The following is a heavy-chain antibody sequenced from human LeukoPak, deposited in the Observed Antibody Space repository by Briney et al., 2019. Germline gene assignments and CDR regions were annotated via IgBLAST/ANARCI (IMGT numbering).Heavy chain of an antibody. CDR2: IKEDGSEK. Sequence: GGSLRLSCAASGFTFSSYWMSWVRQAPGKGLEWVANIKEDGSEKHYEDSVTGRFTISRDNAKNSLYLQMNSLRAEDTAGYYCLRDYGGYWGQGTLVTVSS. D-gene: IGHD4-23*01. CDR3: LRDYGGY. V-gene: IGHV3-7*05. J-gene: IGHJ4*02. CDR1: GFTFSSYW.